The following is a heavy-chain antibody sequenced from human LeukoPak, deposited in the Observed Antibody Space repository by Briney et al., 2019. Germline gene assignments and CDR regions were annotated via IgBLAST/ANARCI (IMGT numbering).Heavy chain of an antibody. D-gene: IGHD6-19*01. Sequence: GGSLRLSCAASGFTFSSYAMSWVRQAPGKGLECVSAISGGGLVTYYTDSVKGRFTISRDNSKNTLYLEMNSLRAEDTAVYYCARRGRSGWYDYWGQGTLVTVSS. V-gene: IGHV3-23*01. CDR3: ARRGRSGWYDY. J-gene: IGHJ4*02. CDR1: GFTFSSYA. CDR2: ISGGGLVT.